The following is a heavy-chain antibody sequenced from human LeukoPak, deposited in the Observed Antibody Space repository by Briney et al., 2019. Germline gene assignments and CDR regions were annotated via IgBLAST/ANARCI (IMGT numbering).Heavy chain of an antibody. D-gene: IGHD3-22*01. CDR3: ARAGILSPIVVVTDAFDI. Sequence: SETLSLTCTVSGGSISSGGYYWSWIRQHPGKGLEWIGYIYYSGSTYYNPSLKSRVTISVDTSKNQFSLKLSSVTAADTAVYYCARAGILSPIVVVTDAFDIWGQGTMVTVSS. CDR2: IYYSGST. CDR1: GGSISSGGYY. J-gene: IGHJ3*02. V-gene: IGHV4-31*03.